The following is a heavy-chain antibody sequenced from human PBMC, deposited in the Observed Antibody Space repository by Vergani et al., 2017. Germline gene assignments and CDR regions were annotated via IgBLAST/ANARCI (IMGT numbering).Heavy chain of an antibody. CDR1: GFTFSSYR. CDR3: ARLGSYDCFDI. V-gene: IGHV3-21*01. Sequence: EVQLVESGGGLVKPGGSLRLSCAASGFTFSSYRMNWVRQAPGKGLEWVSSISSSSSYIYYADSVKGRFTISRDNAKNSLSLQMNSLRAEVTAVYYCARLGSYDCFDIWGQGTMVTVSS. D-gene: IGHD1-26*01. CDR2: ISSSSSYI. J-gene: IGHJ3*02.